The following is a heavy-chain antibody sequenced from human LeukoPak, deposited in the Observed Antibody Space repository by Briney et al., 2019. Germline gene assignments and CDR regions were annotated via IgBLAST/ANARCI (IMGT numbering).Heavy chain of an antibody. V-gene: IGHV3-30*01. CDR2: ISYDGSNK. CDR1: GFTFSSYA. J-gene: IGHJ5*02. D-gene: IGHD1-7*01. Sequence: GGSLRLSCAASGFTFSSYAMHWVRQAPGKGLEWVAVISYDGSNKYYADSVEGRFTISRDNSKNTLYLQMNSLRAEDTAVYYCARPGTTTYNWFDPWGQGTLVTVSS. CDR3: ARPGTTTYNWFDP.